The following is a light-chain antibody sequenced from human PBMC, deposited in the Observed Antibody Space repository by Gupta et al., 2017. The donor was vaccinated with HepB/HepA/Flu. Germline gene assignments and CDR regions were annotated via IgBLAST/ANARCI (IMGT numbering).Light chain of an antibody. CDR1: QSVSNSY. CDR3: QQYRGSRPLT. Sequence: VLPHPPATLSLSLGERAPRSCRVSQSVSNSYLVWYQQRPGQAPRLLIYDTSSRATGIPDRFSGSGSGTDFTLTISRLEPEDLAVYYCQQYRGSRPLTFGQGTRLEI. CDR2: DTS. V-gene: IGKV3-20*01. J-gene: IGKJ2*01.